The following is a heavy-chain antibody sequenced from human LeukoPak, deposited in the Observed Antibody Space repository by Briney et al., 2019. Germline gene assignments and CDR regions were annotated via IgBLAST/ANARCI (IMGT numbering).Heavy chain of an antibody. CDR2: ISGSGSST. CDR3: AKEGRGYCGSTSCRDFDY. J-gene: IGHJ4*02. Sequence: PGGSLRLSCAASGFTFSSYAMSWVRQAPGKGLEWVSAISGSGSSTYYADSVKGRFTTSRDNSKNTLYLQMNSLRAEDTAVYYCAKEGRGYCGSTSCRDFDYWGQGTLVTVSS. D-gene: IGHD2-2*01. V-gene: IGHV3-23*01. CDR1: GFTFSSYA.